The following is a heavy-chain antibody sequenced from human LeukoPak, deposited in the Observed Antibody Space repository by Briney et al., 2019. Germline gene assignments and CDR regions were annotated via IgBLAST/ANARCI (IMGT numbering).Heavy chain of an antibody. CDR3: ARDPSQYSSSWYWWFDP. CDR1: GFTFSSYG. D-gene: IGHD6-13*01. V-gene: IGHV3-23*01. CDR2: ISGSGGST. J-gene: IGHJ5*02. Sequence: PGGSLRLSCAASGFTFSSYGMSWVRQAPGKGLEWVSAISGSGGSTYYADSVKGRFTISRDNSKNTLYLQMNSLRAEDTAVYYCARDPSQYSSSWYWWFDPWGQGTLVTVSS.